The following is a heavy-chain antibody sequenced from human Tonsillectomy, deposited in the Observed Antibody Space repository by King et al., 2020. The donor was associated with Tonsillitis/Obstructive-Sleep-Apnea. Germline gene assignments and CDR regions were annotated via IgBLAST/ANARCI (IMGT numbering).Heavy chain of an antibody. D-gene: IGHD2-2*01. Sequence: EVQLVESGGGLVQPGGSLRLSCAASGFTFISHWMSWVRQAPGKGLEWVAKIKQDGSEKNYVDSVKGRFTISRDNANNSLFLQMTSLRAEDTAVYYCARDGKSAPLEVGEPAAEGPYFDCWGQGTLVTVSS. CDR3: ARDGKSAPLEVGEPAAEGPYFDC. V-gene: IGHV3-7*04. CDR2: IKQDGSEK. CDR1: GFTFISHW. J-gene: IGHJ4*02.